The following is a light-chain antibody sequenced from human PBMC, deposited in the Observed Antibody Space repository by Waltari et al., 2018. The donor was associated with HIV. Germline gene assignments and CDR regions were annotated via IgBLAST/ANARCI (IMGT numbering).Light chain of an antibody. CDR2: SAD. J-gene: IGLJ3*02. Sequence: VVTQEPSLTVSPGGTVTLPCTSSTGAVPSSHYASWFQQRPGQAPRPLIYSADKRHSWTPDHFSGSLLGAKAALTLLGAQPEDEADYFCLLYYGGRQPTWVFGGGTKLTV. V-gene: IGLV7-43*01. CDR3: LLYYGGRQPTWV. CDR1: TGAVPSSHY.